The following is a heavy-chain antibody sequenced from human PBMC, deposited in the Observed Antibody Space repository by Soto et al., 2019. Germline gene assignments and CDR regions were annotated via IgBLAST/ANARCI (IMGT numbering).Heavy chain of an antibody. Sequence: GGSLRLSCAASGFTFSSYWMSWVRQAPGKGLEWVANIKQDGSEKYYVDSVKGRFTISRDNAKNSLYLQMNSLRAEDTAVYYCARTHGYCSGGSCLGYYYYGMDVWGQGTTVTVSS. CDR2: IKQDGSEK. CDR1: GFTFSSYW. D-gene: IGHD2-15*01. J-gene: IGHJ6*02. CDR3: ARTHGYCSGGSCLGYYYYGMDV. V-gene: IGHV3-7*05.